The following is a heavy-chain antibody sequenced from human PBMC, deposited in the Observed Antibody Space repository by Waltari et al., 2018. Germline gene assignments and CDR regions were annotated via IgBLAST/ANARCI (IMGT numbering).Heavy chain of an antibody. V-gene: IGHV1-8*01. CDR1: GYTFTSYD. J-gene: IGHJ5*02. D-gene: IGHD3-3*01. Sequence: QVQLVQSGAEVKKPGASVKVSCKASGYTFTSYDINWVRQATGQGLEWMGWMKQNKGKRGYGQKFQGRVTLNSKTSISTAYMELSSLRSEDTAVYYCAGGYDFWSGYLNWFDPWGQGTLVTVSS. CDR3: AGGYDFWSGYLNWFDP. CDR2: MKQNKGKR.